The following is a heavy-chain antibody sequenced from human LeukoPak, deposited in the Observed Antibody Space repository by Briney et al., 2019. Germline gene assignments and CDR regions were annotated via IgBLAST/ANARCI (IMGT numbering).Heavy chain of an antibody. CDR3: ARLAYYYDSSGYYPGEYYFDY. Sequence: SVKVSCKGSGGNFSSYAISWGRQAPGQGVGWVGGIIPIFGSANYAQKFQGRVTITADESTSTAYMELSSLRSEDTAVYYCARLAYYYDSSGYYPGEYYFDYWGQGTLVTVSS. CDR2: IIPIFGSA. J-gene: IGHJ4*02. V-gene: IGHV1-69*13. D-gene: IGHD3-22*01. CDR1: GGNFSSYA.